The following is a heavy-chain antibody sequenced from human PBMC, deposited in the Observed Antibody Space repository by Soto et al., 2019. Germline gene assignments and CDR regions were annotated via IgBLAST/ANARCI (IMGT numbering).Heavy chain of an antibody. CDR2: ISGSGGST. CDR1: GFTFSSYA. D-gene: IGHD4-17*01. CDR3: AKDPLLQTTVVTPFFDY. V-gene: IGHV3-23*01. Sequence: EVQLLESGGGLVQPGGSLRLSCAASGFTFSSYAMSWVRQAPGKGLEWVSAISGSGGSTYYADSVKGRFTISRDNSKNTLYLQKNSMRAEDTAVYYCAKDPLLQTTVVTPFFDYWGQGTLVTVSS. J-gene: IGHJ4*02.